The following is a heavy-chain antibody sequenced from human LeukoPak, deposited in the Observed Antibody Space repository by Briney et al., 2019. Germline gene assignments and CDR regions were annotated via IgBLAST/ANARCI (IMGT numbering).Heavy chain of an antibody. V-gene: IGHV4-34*01. CDR2: INHGGNT. D-gene: IGHD3-9*01. CDR3: ARVQSSWGGRYFDWLPAFDI. CDR1: GGFFSGYF. Sequence: PSETLSLTCGVYGGFFSGYFWSWIRQTPGTGLEWIGDINHGGNTNYNPSLKSRVTISVDTSKNHYSLKMNSVTAADTAIYYCARVQSSWGGRYFDWLPAFDIWGQGAVVTVSS. J-gene: IGHJ3*02.